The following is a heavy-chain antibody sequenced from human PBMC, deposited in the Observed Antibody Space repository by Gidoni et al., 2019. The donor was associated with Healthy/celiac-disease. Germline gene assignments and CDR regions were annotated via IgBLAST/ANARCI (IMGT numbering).Heavy chain of an antibody. V-gene: IGHV1-69*01. D-gene: IGHD2-21*02. J-gene: IGHJ4*02. CDR2: SIPIFGTA. CDR1: GGPFSSYA. CDR3: ARGGWVTAGEVGFDY. Sequence: QVQLVQSGAEVKKPGSSVKVSCKASGGPFSSYANSWVRQAPGQGLEWMGGSIPIFGTANYAQKFQGRVTITADESTSTAYMELSSLRSEDTAVYYCARGGWVTAGEVGFDYWGQGTLVTVSS.